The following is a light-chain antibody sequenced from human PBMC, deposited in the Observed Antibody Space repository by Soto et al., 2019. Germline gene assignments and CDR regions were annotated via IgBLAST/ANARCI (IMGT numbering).Light chain of an antibody. V-gene: IGKV2-28*01. CDR2: LGS. Sequence: DIVMTQSPLSLPVTPGEPASISCRSSQSLLHSNGYNYLDWYLQKPGQSPQLLIYLGSNRASGVPDRFSGSGSGTEFTLKISRVEAEDVGVYYYMQALQTPITFGQGTRLEIK. CDR3: MQALQTPIT. J-gene: IGKJ5*01. CDR1: QSLLHSNGYNY.